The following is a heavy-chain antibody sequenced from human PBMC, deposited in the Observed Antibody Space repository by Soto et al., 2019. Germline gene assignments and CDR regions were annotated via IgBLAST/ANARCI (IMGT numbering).Heavy chain of an antibody. CDR3: AGSIDY. CDR2: IYYSGFT. CDR1: GGSISSGGYY. V-gene: IGHV4-31*03. J-gene: IGHJ4*01. Sequence: QVQLQESGPGLVKPSQTLSLTCTVSGGSISSGGYYWNWIRQHPGKGLEWIGYIYYSGFTYYSPSLTGRVPLSVDTSKNHFSRKLSSVTAADPAVYYCAGSIDYWGHGTLVTVSS.